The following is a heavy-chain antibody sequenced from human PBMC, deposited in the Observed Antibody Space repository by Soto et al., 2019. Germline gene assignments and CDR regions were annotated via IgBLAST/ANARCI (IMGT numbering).Heavy chain of an antibody. CDR3: AREGDYGDYDQWYYYYYMDV. Sequence: EVQLVESGGGLVKPGGSLRLSCAASGFTFSSYSMNWVRQAPGKGLEWVSSISGSSSYIYYADSVKGRFTISRDNAKNSLYLQMNSLRAEDTAVYYCAREGDYGDYDQWYYYYYMDVWGKGTTVTVSS. D-gene: IGHD4-17*01. CDR1: GFTFSSYS. V-gene: IGHV3-21*01. J-gene: IGHJ6*03. CDR2: ISGSSSYI.